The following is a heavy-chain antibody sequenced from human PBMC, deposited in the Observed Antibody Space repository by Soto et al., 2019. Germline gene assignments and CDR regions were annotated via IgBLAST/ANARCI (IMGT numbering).Heavy chain of an antibody. CDR2: IIPIFGTA. V-gene: IGHV1-69*01. CDR3: AGEGGRTPGGIDY. CDR1: GGTFSSYS. Sequence: QVQLVQSGAEVKKPGSSVKVSCKASGGTFSSYSINWVRQAPGQGLEWMGEIIPIFGTANYAQKFQGRVTITADEPTSQASMELSSLRSKDPAVYYWAGEGGRTPGGIDYWGQGTLVTVSS. J-gene: IGHJ4*02. D-gene: IGHD1-26*01.